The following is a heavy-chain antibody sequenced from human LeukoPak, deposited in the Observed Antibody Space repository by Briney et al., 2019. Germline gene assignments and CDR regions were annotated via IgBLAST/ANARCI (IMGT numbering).Heavy chain of an antibody. CDR2: ISPSGDIT. V-gene: IGHV3-23*01. CDR3: AKAPVTSCRGAFCYPFDS. D-gene: IGHD2-15*01. Sequence: GGSLRLSCAASGFTFSSYSMNWVRQAPGKGLEWVSGISPSGDITYYADSVKGRFTISRDNSKNTLYLEVISLTAEDTAVYYCAKAPVTSCRGAFCYPFDSWGQGTVVTVSS. CDR1: GFTFSSYS. J-gene: IGHJ4*02.